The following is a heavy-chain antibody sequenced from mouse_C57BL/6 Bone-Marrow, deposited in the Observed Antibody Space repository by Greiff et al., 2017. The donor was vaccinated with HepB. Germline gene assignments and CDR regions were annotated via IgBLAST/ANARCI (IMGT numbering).Heavy chain of an antibody. CDR3: ASLRYWYFDV. Sequence: VQLQQSGPELVKPGASVKISCKASGYTFTDYYMNWVKQSHGKSLEWIGDINPNNGGTSYNQKFKGKATLTVDKSSSTAYMELRSLTSEDSAVYYCASLRYWYFDVWGTGTTVTVSS. CDR2: INPNNGGT. J-gene: IGHJ1*03. D-gene: IGHD1-1*01. V-gene: IGHV1-26*01. CDR1: GYTFTDYY.